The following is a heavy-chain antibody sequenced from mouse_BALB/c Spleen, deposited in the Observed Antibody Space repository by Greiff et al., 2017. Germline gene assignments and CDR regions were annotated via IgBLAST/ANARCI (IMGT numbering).Heavy chain of an antibody. CDR2: IRNKANGYTT. CDR1: GFTFTDYY. J-gene: IGHJ4*01. CDR3: ARDGYYYGSSLLDY. D-gene: IGHD1-1*01. Sequence: EVQLVESGGGLVQPGGSLRLSCATSGFTFTDYYMSWVRQPPGKALEWLGFIRNKANGYTTEYSASVKGRFTISRDNSQSILYLQMNTLRAEDSATYYCARDGYYYGSSLLDYWGQGTSVTVSS. V-gene: IGHV7-3*02.